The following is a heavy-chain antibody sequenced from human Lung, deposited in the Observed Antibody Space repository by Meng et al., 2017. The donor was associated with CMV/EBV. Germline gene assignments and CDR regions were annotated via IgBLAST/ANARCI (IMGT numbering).Heavy chain of an antibody. J-gene: IGHJ4*02. Sequence: GSVSGGSYYWSWIRQRPGKGLEWIGYIYCSGSTNYNPSLKSRVTISVDTSKNQFSLKLSSVTAADTAVYYCARVMITFGGVIDHFDYWGQGTLVTVSS. CDR2: IYCSGST. CDR1: GSVSGGSYY. D-gene: IGHD3-16*02. V-gene: IGHV4-61*01. CDR3: ARVMITFGGVIDHFDY.